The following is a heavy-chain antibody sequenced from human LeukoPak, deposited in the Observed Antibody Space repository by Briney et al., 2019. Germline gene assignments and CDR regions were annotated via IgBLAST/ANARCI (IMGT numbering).Heavy chain of an antibody. D-gene: IGHD6-19*01. V-gene: IGHV4-59*01. CDR3: VRASTSSSGYLRYYFDY. CDR1: GGSISSYY. CDR2: IYYSGST. J-gene: IGHJ4*02. Sequence: KPSETLSLTCTVSGGSISSYYWSWIRQPPGKGLEWIGYIYYSGSTNYNPSLKSRVTISVDTSKNQFSLKLSSVTAADTAVYYCVRASTSSSGYLRYYFDYWGQGTLVTVSS.